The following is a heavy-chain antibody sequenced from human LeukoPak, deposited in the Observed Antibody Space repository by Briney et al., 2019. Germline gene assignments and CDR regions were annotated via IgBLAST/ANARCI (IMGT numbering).Heavy chain of an antibody. D-gene: IGHD3-3*01. CDR1: GGSFSGYY. V-gene: IGHV4-34*01. CDR2: INHSGST. J-gene: IGHJ6*02. CDR3: ASTLDTYYDFWSGPYYYGMDV. Sequence: SETLSLTCAVYGGSFSGYYWSWIRQPPGRGLEWIGEINHSGSTNYNPSLKSRVTISVDTSKNQFSLKLSSVTAADTAVYYCASTLDTYYDFWSGPYYYGMDVWGQGTTVTVSS.